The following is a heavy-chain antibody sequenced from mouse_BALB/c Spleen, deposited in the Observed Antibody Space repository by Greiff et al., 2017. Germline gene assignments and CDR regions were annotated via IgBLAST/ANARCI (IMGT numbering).Heavy chain of an antibody. D-gene: IGHD1-2*01. CDR3: ASFTTATAY. CDR1: GFTFSSYT. CDR2: ISNGGGST. V-gene: IGHV5-12-2*01. Sequence: EVKLVESGGDLVKPGGSLKLSCAASGFTFSSYTMSWVRQTPEKRLEWVAYISNGGGSTYYPDTVKGRFTISRDNAKNTLYLQMSSLKSEDTAMYYCASFTTATAYWGQGTLVTVSA. J-gene: IGHJ3*01.